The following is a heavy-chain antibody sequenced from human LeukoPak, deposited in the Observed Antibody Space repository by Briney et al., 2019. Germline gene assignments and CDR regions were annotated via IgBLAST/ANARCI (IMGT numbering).Heavy chain of an antibody. Sequence: SVKVSCKASGGTFSSYAISWVRQAPGQGLEWMGGIIPIFGTANYAQKFQGRVTITADESTSTAYMELSSLKSEDTAVYYCARDGGIVVVPPYNWFDPWGQGTLVTVSS. CDR3: ARDGGIVVVPPYNWFDP. CDR2: IIPIFGTA. V-gene: IGHV1-69*13. J-gene: IGHJ5*02. D-gene: IGHD2-2*01. CDR1: GGTFSSYA.